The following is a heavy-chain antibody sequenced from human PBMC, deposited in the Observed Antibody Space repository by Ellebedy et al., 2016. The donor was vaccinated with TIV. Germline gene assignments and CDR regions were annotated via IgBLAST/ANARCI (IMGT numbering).Heavy chain of an antibody. J-gene: IGHJ3*02. CDR3: VRDLHWAFDI. CDR1: GFTFSSFS. Sequence: GESLKISCSSSGFTFSSFSMNWVRQAPGKGLEWVSYIPRDSDAMSYADSVKGRFTISRDNAKNSLYLQMNRLRDADTAVYYCVRDLHWAFDIWGQGTVVTVSS. D-gene: IGHD1-1*01. V-gene: IGHV3-48*02. CDR2: IPRDSDAM.